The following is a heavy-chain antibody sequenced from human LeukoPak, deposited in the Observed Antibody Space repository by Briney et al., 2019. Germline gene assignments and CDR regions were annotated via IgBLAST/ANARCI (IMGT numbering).Heavy chain of an antibody. CDR3: ASAGGLGELSFNWFDP. CDR1: GGTFSSYA. D-gene: IGHD3-16*02. CDR2: IIPIFGTA. Sequence: ALVKVSCKASGGTFSSYAISWVRQAPGQGLEWMGGIIPIFGTANYAQKFQGRVTITADESTSTAYMELSSLRSEDTAVYYCASAGGLGELSFNWFDPWGQGTLVTVSS. V-gene: IGHV1-69*01. J-gene: IGHJ5*02.